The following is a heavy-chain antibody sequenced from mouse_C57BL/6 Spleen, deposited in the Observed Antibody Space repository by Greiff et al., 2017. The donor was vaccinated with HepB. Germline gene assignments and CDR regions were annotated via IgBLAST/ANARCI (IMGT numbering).Heavy chain of an antibody. CDR1: GYTFTDYY. J-gene: IGHJ3*01. CDR3: ARTRYDYDPEAAWFAY. V-gene: IGHV1-19*01. CDR2: INPYNGGT. D-gene: IGHD2-4*01. Sequence: EVQLQQSGPVLVKPGASVKMSCKASGYTFTDYYMNWVKQSHGKSLEWIGVINPYNGGTSYNQKFKGKATLTVDKSSSTAYMELNSLTSEDSAVYYCARTRYDYDPEAAWFAYWGQGTLVTVSA.